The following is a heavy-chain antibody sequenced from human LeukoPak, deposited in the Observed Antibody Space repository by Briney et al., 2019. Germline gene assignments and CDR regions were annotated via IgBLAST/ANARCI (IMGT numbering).Heavy chain of an antibody. CDR3: AKHIVGATPRPRGFDV. Sequence: PGGSLRLSCAASGFTFSRCAMSWVRQAPGKGLEWVSAISGSDDSIYYVDSVKGRFTISRDNSKNTLYLQMDSLRAEDTAVYYCAKHIVGATPRPRGFDVWGQGTLLTVSS. V-gene: IGHV3-23*01. CDR2: ISGSDDSI. CDR1: GFTFSRCA. D-gene: IGHD1-26*01. J-gene: IGHJ3*01.